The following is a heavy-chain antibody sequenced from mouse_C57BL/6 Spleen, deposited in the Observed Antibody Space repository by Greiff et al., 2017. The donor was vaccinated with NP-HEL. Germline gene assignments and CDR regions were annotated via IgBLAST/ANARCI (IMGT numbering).Heavy chain of an antibody. D-gene: IGHD2-2*01. J-gene: IGHJ1*03. CDR3: ARESTMVTTGYFDV. Sequence: EVQLQQSGPGLVKPSQSLSLTCSVTGYSITSGYYWNWIRQFPGNKLEWMGYISYDGSNNYNPSLKNRISITRDTSKNQFFLKLNSVTTEDTATYYCARESTMVTTGYFDVWGTGTTVTVSS. V-gene: IGHV3-6*01. CDR1: GYSITSGYY. CDR2: ISYDGSN.